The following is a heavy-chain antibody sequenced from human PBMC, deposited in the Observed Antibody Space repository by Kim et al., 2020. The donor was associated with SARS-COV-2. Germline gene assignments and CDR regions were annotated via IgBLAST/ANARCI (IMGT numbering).Heavy chain of an antibody. CDR1: GFTFRSYA. Sequence: GGSLRLSCAASGFTFRSYAMSWVRQSPGKGLEWVAAISGGSGRTYYADSVRGRFTISRDDSKNTLSLQMNSLRAEDTALYFCAKNYLYSGSPLDQWCQGTLVTVSS. CDR2: ISGGSGRT. CDR3: AKNYLYSGSPLDQ. J-gene: IGHJ4*02. V-gene: IGHV3-23*01. D-gene: IGHD3-10*01.